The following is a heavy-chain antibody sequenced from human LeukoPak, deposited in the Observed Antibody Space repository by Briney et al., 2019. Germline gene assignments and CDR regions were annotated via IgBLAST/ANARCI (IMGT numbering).Heavy chain of an antibody. D-gene: IGHD3-22*01. Sequence: GGSLRLSCAASGFTFSDYSMNWVRQAPGKGLEWVASVNTVSSYIYYADSMRGRFTISRDNAKNSLFLQMNSLRAGDTAVYYCARLRRNSDRSDIFYYYDHWGQGTLVTVSS. CDR2: VNTVSSYI. CDR3: ARLRRNSDRSDIFYYYDH. V-gene: IGHV3-21*01. J-gene: IGHJ4*02. CDR1: GFTFSDYS.